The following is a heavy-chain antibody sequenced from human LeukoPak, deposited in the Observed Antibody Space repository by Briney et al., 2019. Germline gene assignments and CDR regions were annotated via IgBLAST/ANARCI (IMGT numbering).Heavy chain of an antibody. CDR1: GGSISSYY. Sequence: SETLSLTCTVSGGSISSYYWSWIRQPPGQGLEWIGYIYYSGSTNYNPSLKSRVTISLDTSKNQFSLKLTSVTAADTAVYYCARDNYGSGSLGSLVWGQGTLVTVSS. CDR2: IYYSGST. D-gene: IGHD3-10*01. CDR3: ARDNYGSGSLGSLV. V-gene: IGHV4-59*01. J-gene: IGHJ4*02.